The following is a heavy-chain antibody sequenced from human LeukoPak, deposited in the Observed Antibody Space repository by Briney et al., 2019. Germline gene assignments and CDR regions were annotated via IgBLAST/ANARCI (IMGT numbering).Heavy chain of an antibody. J-gene: IGHJ3*02. D-gene: IGHD3-22*01. V-gene: IGHV4-34*01. CDR1: GGSFSGYY. CDR2: INHSGST. Sequence: SETLSLTCAVYGGSFSGYYWSWIRQPPGKGLEWIGEINHSGSTNYNPSLKSRVTISVDTSKNQFSLKLSSVTAADTAVYYCARDHDSSGYYLPRPTRDHAFDIWGQGTMVTVSS. CDR3: ARDHDSSGYYLPRPTRDHAFDI.